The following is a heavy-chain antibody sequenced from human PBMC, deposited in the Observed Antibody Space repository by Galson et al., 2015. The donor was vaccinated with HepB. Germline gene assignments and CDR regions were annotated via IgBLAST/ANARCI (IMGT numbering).Heavy chain of an antibody. J-gene: IGHJ5*02. CDR2: IYYTGST. Sequence: LSLTCTVSGGSVSDSSFFWGWIRQPPGKGLEWIGSIYYTGSTYYNPSLKSRVTISVDTSKNQFSLKVNSVTAADTAVYYCARDQRGYFSGSGNRNWFDPWGQGTLVTVSS. V-gene: IGHV4-39*07. CDR3: ARDQRGYFSGSGNRNWFDP. CDR1: GGSVSDSSFF. D-gene: IGHD3-10*01.